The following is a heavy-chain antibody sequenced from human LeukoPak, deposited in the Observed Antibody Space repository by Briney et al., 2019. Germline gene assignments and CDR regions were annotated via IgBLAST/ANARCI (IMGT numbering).Heavy chain of an antibody. V-gene: IGHV3-48*04. CDR3: ARVLDIVATNHFDY. CDR2: ISSSSSTI. CDR1: GFTFSSYS. J-gene: IGHJ4*02. Sequence: GGSLRLSCAASGFTFSSYSMNWVRQAPGKGLEWVSYISSSSSTIYYADSVKGRFTISRDNAKNSLYLQMNSLRAEDTAVYYCARVLDIVATNHFDYWGQGTLVTVSS. D-gene: IGHD5-12*01.